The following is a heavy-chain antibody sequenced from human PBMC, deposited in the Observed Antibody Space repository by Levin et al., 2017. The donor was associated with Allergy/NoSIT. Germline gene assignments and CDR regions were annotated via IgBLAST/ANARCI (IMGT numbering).Heavy chain of an antibody. Sequence: GESLKISCAASGFTFSTYWMTWVRQAAGKGLEWVANIKQDGSGKYYVDSVKGRFTISRDNAKNSVYLQMNSLRAEDTAVYYCVSYSDAWYSCYWGQGTLVTVSS. D-gene: IGHD6-19*01. CDR3: VSYSDAWYSCY. CDR1: GFTFSTYW. V-gene: IGHV3-7*01. J-gene: IGHJ4*02. CDR2: IKQDGSGK.